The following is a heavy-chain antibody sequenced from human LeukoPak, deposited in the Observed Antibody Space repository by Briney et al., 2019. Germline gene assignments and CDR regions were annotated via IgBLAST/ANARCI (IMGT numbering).Heavy chain of an antibody. V-gene: IGHV3-30*02. J-gene: IGHJ4*02. CDR3: LTEDTPTVFDY. CDR2: ILSDGSYE. Sequence: GGSLRLSCATSGFSLSRNGMHWVRQAPGQGLEWVAFILSDGSYEYYADSVKGRFTISRDNSKNMLYLQMNSLRTEDTAVYYCLTEDTPTVFDYWGQGALVTVSS. CDR1: GFSLSRNG. D-gene: IGHD5-18*01.